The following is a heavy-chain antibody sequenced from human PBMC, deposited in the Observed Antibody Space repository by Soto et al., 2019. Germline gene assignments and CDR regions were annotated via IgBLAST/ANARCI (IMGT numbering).Heavy chain of an antibody. J-gene: IGHJ6*02. CDR3: ARAKVVVPAYKYYYYYGMDV. D-gene: IGHD2-2*01. CDR2: INHSGST. Sequence: SETLSLTCAVYGGSFSGYYWSWIRQPPGKGLEWIGEINHSGSTNYNPSLKSRVTISVDTSKNQFSLKLSSVTAADTAVYYCARAKVVVPAYKYYYYYGMDVWGQGTTVTVSS. CDR1: GGSFSGYY. V-gene: IGHV4-34*01.